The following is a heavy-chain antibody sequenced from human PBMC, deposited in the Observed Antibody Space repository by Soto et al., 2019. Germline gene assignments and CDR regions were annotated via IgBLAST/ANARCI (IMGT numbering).Heavy chain of an antibody. J-gene: IGHJ4*02. CDR1: GFTFSSYA. D-gene: IGHD6-19*01. CDR3: ARPGKWLQSHVDY. CDR2: TSYDGSSR. Sequence: GGSLRLSCAASGFTFSSYAMHWVRQAPGKGLEWVAVTSYDGSSRYYADSVKGRFTISRDNSKNTLFLQMNSLRPDDTAVYYCARPGKWLQSHVDYWGPGTLVTVSS. V-gene: IGHV3-30-3*01.